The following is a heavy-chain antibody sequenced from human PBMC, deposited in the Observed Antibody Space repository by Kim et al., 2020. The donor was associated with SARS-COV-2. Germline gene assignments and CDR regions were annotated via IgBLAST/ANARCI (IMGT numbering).Heavy chain of an antibody. V-gene: IGHV4-59*13. CDR3: AREGISGTYDH. J-gene: IGHJ4*02. D-gene: IGHD1-20*01. Sequence: SETLSLTCTVSGHSSNSYYWTWIRQPPGKGLEWIGSVYNSESPKYSPALKSRVTISFDASNNQFSLKLKSVTAADTAVYYCAREGISGTYDHWGLGTLVTVPS. CDR1: GHSSNSYY. CDR2: VYNSESP.